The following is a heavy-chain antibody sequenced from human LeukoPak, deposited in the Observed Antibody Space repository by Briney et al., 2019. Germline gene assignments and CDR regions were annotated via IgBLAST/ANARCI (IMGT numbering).Heavy chain of an antibody. V-gene: IGHV3-23*01. Sequence: GGSLRLSCAASGFTFSSYAMSGVRQAPGKGVEWVSAISGSGGSTYYADSVKGRFTISRDNSKNTLYLQMNSLRAEDTAVYYCAKGIVGATRKINFFDYWGQGTLATVSS. CDR2: ISGSGGST. CDR3: AKGIVGATRKINFFDY. D-gene: IGHD1-26*01. J-gene: IGHJ4*02. CDR1: GFTFSSYA.